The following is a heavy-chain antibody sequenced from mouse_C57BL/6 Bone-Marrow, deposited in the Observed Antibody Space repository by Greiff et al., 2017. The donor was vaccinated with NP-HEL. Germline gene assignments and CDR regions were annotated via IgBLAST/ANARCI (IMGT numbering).Heavy chain of an antibody. CDR1: GFTFSDYG. CDR2: ISSGSSTI. Sequence: EVHLVESGGGLVKPGGSLKLSCAASGFTFSDYGMHWVRQAPEKGLEWVAYISSGSSTIYYADTVKGRFTISRDNAKNTLFLQMTSLRSEDTAMYYCARQYYGSSYVDWYFDVWGTGTTVTVSS. D-gene: IGHD1-1*01. J-gene: IGHJ1*03. V-gene: IGHV5-17*01. CDR3: ARQYYGSSYVDWYFDV.